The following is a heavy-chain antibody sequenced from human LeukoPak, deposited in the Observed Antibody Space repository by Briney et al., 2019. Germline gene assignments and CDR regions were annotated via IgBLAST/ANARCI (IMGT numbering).Heavy chain of an antibody. CDR2: INHSGST. CDR3: ARNHLRSDLWFGEPELRPNMDV. V-gene: IGHV4-34*01. CDR1: GGSFSGYY. D-gene: IGHD3-10*01. Sequence: SETLSLTCAVYGGSFSGYYWSWIRQPPGKGLEWIGEINHSGSTNYNPSLKSRVTISVDKSKNQFSLKLSSVTAADTAVYYCARNHLRSDLWFGEPELRPNMDVWGKGTTVTVSS. J-gene: IGHJ6*03.